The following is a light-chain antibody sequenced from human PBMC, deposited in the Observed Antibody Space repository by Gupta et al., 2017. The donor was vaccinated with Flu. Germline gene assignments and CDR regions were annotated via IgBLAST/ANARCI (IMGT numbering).Light chain of an antibody. CDR3: CSDTSSSTYV. CDR1: SSDVGAYNY. CDR2: EIT. J-gene: IGLJ1*01. Sequence: QSALTQPASVSGSPGQSITISCTGTSSDVGAYNYVSWHQQHPGKAPKLIIYEITNRPPGVADRFSGSKSGDTASLTISGRQAEDEADYYCCSDTSSSTYVFGTGTRVTVL. V-gene: IGLV2-14*01.